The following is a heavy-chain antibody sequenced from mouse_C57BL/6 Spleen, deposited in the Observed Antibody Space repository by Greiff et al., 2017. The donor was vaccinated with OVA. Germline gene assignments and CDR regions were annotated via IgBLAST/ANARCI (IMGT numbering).Heavy chain of an antibody. Sequence: EVKVVESGGGLVKPGGSLKLSCAASGFTFSSYTMSWVRQTPEKRLEWVATISGGGGNTYYPDSVKGRFTISRDNAKNTLYLQMSRLRSEDTALYYCARHPPGYGSSFDYWGQGTTLTVSS. V-gene: IGHV5-9*01. CDR1: GFTFSSYT. J-gene: IGHJ2*01. CDR2: ISGGGGNT. D-gene: IGHD1-1*01. CDR3: ARHPPGYGSSFDY.